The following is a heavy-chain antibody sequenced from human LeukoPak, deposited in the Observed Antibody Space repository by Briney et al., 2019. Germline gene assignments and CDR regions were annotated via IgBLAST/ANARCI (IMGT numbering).Heavy chain of an antibody. Sequence: GGSLRLSCAASGFTFSSYSMNWVRQAPGKGLEWVSSISGSSSYIYYADSVKGRFTISRDNAKNSLYLQMNSLRAEDTAVYYCASWIIMVRGVIRGMDVWGQGTTVTVSS. CDR2: ISGSSSYI. CDR1: GFTFSSYS. J-gene: IGHJ6*02. D-gene: IGHD3-10*01. V-gene: IGHV3-21*01. CDR3: ASWIIMVRGVIRGMDV.